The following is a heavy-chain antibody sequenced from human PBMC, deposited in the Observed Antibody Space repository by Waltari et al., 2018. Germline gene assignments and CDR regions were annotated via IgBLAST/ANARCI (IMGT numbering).Heavy chain of an antibody. CDR2: ISKDGSYT. V-gene: IGHV3-30*04. J-gene: IGHJ4*02. CDR3: ARKFQAYYFDY. Sequence: QVQLVESGGGVVQPGRSLRLSCVASGFPFRGSAMHWVRQAPGKGPEWVALISKDGSYTYYVDSVKGRFTISRDNSKNTLFLQMNSLTAEDTAVYYCARKFQAYYFDYWGQGSLVTVSS. CDR1: GFPFRGSA.